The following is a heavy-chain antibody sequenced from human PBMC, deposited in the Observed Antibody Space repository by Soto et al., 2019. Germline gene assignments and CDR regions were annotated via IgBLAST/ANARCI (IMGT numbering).Heavy chain of an antibody. D-gene: IGHD3-9*01. CDR3: ARVALLPGYDY. CDR1: GYTFTSSG. Sequence: QVQLVQSGAEVKEPGASAKVSCKASGYTFTSSGISWVRQAPGQGLEWMGWITAYNGNTNHAQKFHDRVTMTTDTNTNSAYMELRSLKSDDTAVNFCARVALLPGYDYWGQGTLVTVSS. J-gene: IGHJ4*02. V-gene: IGHV1-18*01. CDR2: ITAYNGNT.